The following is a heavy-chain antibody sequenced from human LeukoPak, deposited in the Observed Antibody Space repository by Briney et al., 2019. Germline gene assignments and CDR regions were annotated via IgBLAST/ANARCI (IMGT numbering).Heavy chain of an antibody. CDR3: ARDYDSSGYYWS. CDR1: GDSISTYY. J-gene: IGHJ4*02. Sequence: SETLPLTCTVSGDSISTYYWSWIRQPPGKGLEWIGYIYYSGSTNYNPSLKSRVTFSVDTSKNQFSLKLNSVTAADTAVYYCARDYDSSGYYWSWGQGTLVTVSS. D-gene: IGHD3-22*01. CDR2: IYYSGST. V-gene: IGHV4-59*01.